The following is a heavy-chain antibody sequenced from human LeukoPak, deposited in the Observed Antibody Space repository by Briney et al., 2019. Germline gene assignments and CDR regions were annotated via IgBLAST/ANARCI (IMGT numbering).Heavy chain of an antibody. D-gene: IGHD6-19*01. V-gene: IGHV3-23*01. CDR3: AEDSPRRQLAGTSDY. CDR1: GFTFSSYA. CDR2: ISGSGGTT. Sequence: PGGSLRPSCVAAGFTFSSYAMSWVRQAPGGGLGWVSSISGSGGTTYYADSVKGRFTISRDNSKNTLYLQMNSLRDEDTAVYYCAEDSPRRQLAGTSDYWGQGPLVTVSS. J-gene: IGHJ4*02.